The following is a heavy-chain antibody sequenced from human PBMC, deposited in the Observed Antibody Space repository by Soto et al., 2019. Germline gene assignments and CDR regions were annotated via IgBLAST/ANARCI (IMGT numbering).Heavy chain of an antibody. CDR2: IYYSGGT. CDR1: GGSVSSGSYY. CDR3: ARLLIYCSGGSCYHPYFDY. J-gene: IGHJ4*02. D-gene: IGHD2-15*01. Sequence: SETLSLTCTVSGGSVSSGSYYWSWIRHPPGKGLEWIGYIYYSGGTNYNPSLKSRVTISVDTSKNQFSLKLSSVTAADTAVYYCARLLIYCSGGSCYHPYFDYWGQGTLVTVSS. V-gene: IGHV4-61*01.